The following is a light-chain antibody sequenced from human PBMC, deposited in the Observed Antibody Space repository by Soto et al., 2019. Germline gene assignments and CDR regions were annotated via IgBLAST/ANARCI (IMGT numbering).Light chain of an antibody. Sequence: QSALTQPASVSGSPGQSITISCTGTSSDVGDYNYVSWYQHHPGKAPKLMIYEVSNRPSGVSTRFSGSKSGNTASLTISGLQAEDEADYYCSSCTSSSTLYVFGTGTKLTVL. V-gene: IGLV2-14*01. CDR2: EVS. CDR1: SSDVGDYNY. J-gene: IGLJ1*01. CDR3: SSCTSSSTLYV.